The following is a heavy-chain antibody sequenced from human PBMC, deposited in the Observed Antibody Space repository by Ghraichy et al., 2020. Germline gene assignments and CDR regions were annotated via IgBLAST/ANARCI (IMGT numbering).Heavy chain of an antibody. CDR1: GFTFSNAW. CDR3: ITGKVAVAGTGRIDY. CDR2: IKSKTDGGTT. V-gene: IGHV3-15*07. Sequence: GESLNISCAASGFTFSNAWMHWVRQAPGKGLEWVARIKSKTDGGTTDYAAPVKGRFTISRDDSKNTLYLQMNSLKTEDTAVYYCITGKVAVAGTGRIDYWGQGTLVTVSS. J-gene: IGHJ4*02. D-gene: IGHD6-19*01.